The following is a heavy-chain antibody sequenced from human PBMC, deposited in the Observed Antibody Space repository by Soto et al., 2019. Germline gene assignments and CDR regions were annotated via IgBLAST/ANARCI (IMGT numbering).Heavy chain of an antibody. V-gene: IGHV1-18*01. J-gene: IGHJ6*02. D-gene: IGHD3-10*01. CDR3: SAGITLVRGVISYGMDV. CDR1: GYTFTTFG. CDR2: IAPYNGVT. Sequence: GASVKVSCKASGYTFTTFGITWVRQAPGQGLEWMGWIAPYNGVTNYAQNLQDRFTMTTDTSTSTGYMELRSLRSDDTAVYYCSAGITLVRGVISYGMDVWGQGTTVTVSS.